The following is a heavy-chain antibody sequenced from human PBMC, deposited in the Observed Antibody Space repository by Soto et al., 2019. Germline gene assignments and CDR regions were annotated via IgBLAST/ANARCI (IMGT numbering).Heavy chain of an antibody. CDR2: IWYDGSNK. Sequence: QVQLVESGGGVVQPGRSLRLSCAASGFTFSSYGMHWVRRAPGKGLEWVAVIWYDGSNKYYADSEKGRFPISREKSKNTQYPQNNSQTAEDTAVYYGTRRTYYILSNFTYYYDGMDVWGQGTTVTVSS. V-gene: IGHV3-33*01. CDR1: GFTFSSYG. J-gene: IGHJ6*02. D-gene: IGHD3-9*01. CDR3: TRRTYYILSNFTYYYDGMDV.